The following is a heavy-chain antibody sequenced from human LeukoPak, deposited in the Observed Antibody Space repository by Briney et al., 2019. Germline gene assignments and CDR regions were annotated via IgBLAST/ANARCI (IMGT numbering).Heavy chain of an antibody. V-gene: IGHV4-59*12. D-gene: IGHD3-22*01. CDR1: GGSISSYY. Sequence: TETLSLTCTVSGGSISSYYWSWIRQPPGKGLEWIGYIYYSGSTNYNPSLKSRVTISVDTSKNQFSLKLSSVTAADTAVYYCASNYDRNWFDPWGQGTLVTVSS. J-gene: IGHJ5*02. CDR2: IYYSGST. CDR3: ASNYDRNWFDP.